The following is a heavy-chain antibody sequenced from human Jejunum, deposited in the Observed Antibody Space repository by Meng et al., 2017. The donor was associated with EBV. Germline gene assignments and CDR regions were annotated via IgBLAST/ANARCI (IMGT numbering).Heavy chain of an antibody. CDR1: GVTFSDVW. CDR2: IRNKPRGYTA. D-gene: IGHD3-16*01. Sequence: EVQLVEAGGGLAKPGGSLRLSCAASGVTFSDVWMTWVRQAPGKGLECLGLIRNKPRGYTAEYAASVKGRFTISRDDSRNSLYLQMNSLKTEDTAVYYCADLGTSPLGPRGQGTLVTVSS. J-gene: IGHJ5*02. CDR3: ADLGTSPLGP. V-gene: IGHV3-72*01.